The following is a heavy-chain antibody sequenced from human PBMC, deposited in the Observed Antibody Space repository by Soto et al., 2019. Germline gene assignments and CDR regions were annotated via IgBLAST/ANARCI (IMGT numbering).Heavy chain of an antibody. CDR3: ARGFFGEVATIAFLLDP. V-gene: IGHV4-59*01. CDR1: CGSISSYY. CDR2: IYYSGST. D-gene: IGHD5-12*01. J-gene: IGHJ5*02. Sequence: SETLSLTCTVSCGSISSYYWSWIRQPPGKGLEWIGYIYYSGSTNYNPSLKSRVTISVDTSKNQFSLKLSSVTAADTAVYYCARGFFGEVATIAFLLDPWGQGTLVTVSS.